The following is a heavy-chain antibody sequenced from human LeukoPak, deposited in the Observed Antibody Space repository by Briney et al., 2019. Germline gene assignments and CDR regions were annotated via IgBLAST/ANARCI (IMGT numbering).Heavy chain of an antibody. CDR1: GFTFASSA. CDR3: AAFDAGDCGGDCPYFSFP. D-gene: IGHD2-21*02. V-gene: IGHV1-58*01. Sequence: SVKVSCKASGFTFASSAVQWVRQARGQRLEWIGWIVVGSANTNYAQKFQERVTITRDMSTGTAYMERSSLRSEDTAVYYCAAFDAGDCGGDCPYFSFPWGQGTLVTVSS. CDR2: IVVGSANT. J-gene: IGHJ5*02.